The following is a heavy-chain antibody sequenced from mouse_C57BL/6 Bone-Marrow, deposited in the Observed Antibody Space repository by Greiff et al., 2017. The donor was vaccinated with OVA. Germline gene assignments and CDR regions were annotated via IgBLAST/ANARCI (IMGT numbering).Heavy chain of an antibody. CDR2: IFPGSGST. D-gene: IGHD2-5*01. J-gene: IGHJ2*01. V-gene: IGHV1-75*01. CDR3: ARNPYYSNYGFDY. Sequence: VQLQESGPELVKPGASVKISCKASGYTFTDYYINWVKQRPGQGLEWIGWIFPGSGSTYYNEKFKGKATLTVDKSSSTAYMLLSSLTSEDSAVYFCARNPYYSNYGFDYWGQGTTLTVSS. CDR1: GYTFTDYY.